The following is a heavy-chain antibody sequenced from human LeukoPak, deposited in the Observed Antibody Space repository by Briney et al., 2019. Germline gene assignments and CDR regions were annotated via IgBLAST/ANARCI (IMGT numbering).Heavy chain of an antibody. CDR3: GREYGSGWYKGYFKY. Sequence: SGTQSLTCGVNGGSFSGYYWSWIRQPPGKGLEWIGEISHNGRPKHNPSLKSRVPLSVSKVKNQITLKMTSVTAAGTAGYYCGREYGSGWYKGYFKYGGQGTLVTVPS. J-gene: IGHJ1*01. D-gene: IGHD6-19*01. V-gene: IGHV4-34*01. CDR2: ISHNGRP. CDR1: GGSFSGYY.